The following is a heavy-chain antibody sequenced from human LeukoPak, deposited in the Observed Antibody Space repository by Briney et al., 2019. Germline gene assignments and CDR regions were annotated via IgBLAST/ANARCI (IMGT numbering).Heavy chain of an antibody. Sequence: SVKVSCKASGGTFSSYAISWVRQAPGQGLEWMGGIIPIFGTANYAQKFQGRVTITADESTSTAYMEMGSLRSEDTAVYYCARDTAMGQFGYWGQGTLVTVSS. D-gene: IGHD5-18*01. CDR1: GGTFSSYA. J-gene: IGHJ4*02. V-gene: IGHV1-69*13. CDR2: IIPIFGTA. CDR3: ARDTAMGQFGY.